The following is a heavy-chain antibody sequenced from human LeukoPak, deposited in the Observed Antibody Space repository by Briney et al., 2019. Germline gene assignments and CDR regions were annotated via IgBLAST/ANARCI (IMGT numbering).Heavy chain of an antibody. Sequence: PSETLSLTCTVSGGSISRYYWSWIRQPPGKGLEWIGYIYYSGSTNYNPSLKSRVTISVDTSKNQFSLKLSSVTAADTAVYYCAREGSYSSSSPLDYWGQGTLVTVSS. J-gene: IGHJ4*02. CDR1: GGSISRYY. D-gene: IGHD6-6*01. CDR2: IYYSGST. CDR3: AREGSYSSSSPLDY. V-gene: IGHV4-59*01.